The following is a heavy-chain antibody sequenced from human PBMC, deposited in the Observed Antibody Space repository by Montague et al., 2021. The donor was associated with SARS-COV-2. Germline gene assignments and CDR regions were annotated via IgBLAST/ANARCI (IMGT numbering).Heavy chain of an antibody. CDR1: AGSLSSRSNY. CDR3: ARDEYNRYWYKY. J-gene: IGHJ4*02. CDR2: VDSAGST. V-gene: IGHV4-39*07. Sequence: SETLSLTCTVSAGSLSSRSNYWGWIRQPPGMGLQWIGSVDSAGSTYYSPSLKSRVTISLDTSKNQFSLKLSSVTAADTADYYCARDEYNRYWYKYWGQGALVTVSS. D-gene: IGHD2-8*02.